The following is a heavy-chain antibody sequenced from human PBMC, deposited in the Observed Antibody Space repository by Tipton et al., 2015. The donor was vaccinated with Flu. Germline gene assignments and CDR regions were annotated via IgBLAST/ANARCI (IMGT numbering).Heavy chain of an antibody. CDR3: ARDDGDYGLGSYHYYYGMDV. CDR2: IYSSGST. V-gene: IGHV4-4*07. D-gene: IGHD3-10*01. Sequence: GEALGSYYWSWIRQPAGKGLEWIGRIYSSGSTTYNLTLKSRVTMSVDTSKNQFSLKLSSVTAADTAVYYCARDDGDYGLGSYHYYYGMDVWGQGTTVTVSS. J-gene: IGHJ6*02. CDR1: GEALGSYY.